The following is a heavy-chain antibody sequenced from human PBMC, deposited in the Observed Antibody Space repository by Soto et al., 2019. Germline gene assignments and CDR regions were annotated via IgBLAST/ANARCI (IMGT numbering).Heavy chain of an antibody. CDR2: TSVYNGNT. V-gene: IGHV1-18*01. J-gene: IGHJ3*02. Sequence: GASVKVSCKASGYTFTSYGISWVRQAPGQGLEWMGWTSVYNGNTNYAQKTPGTTTRTPHTPPSPAYMELRSLRSDDTAVSHCVRTDFHIWGQGTLVPVS. CDR1: GYTFTSYG. CDR3: VRTDFHI.